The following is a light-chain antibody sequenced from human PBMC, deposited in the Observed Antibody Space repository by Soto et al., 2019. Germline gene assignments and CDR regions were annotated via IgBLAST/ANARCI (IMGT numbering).Light chain of an antibody. CDR1: SSNIGSNT. J-gene: IGLJ3*02. CDR3: AAWDDSLKGWV. CDR2: SNN. Sequence: QPVLTQPPSASVTPGQRVTISCSGSSSNIGSNTVNWYQQLPGTAPKLLLHSNNQRPSGVPARFSGSKSGTSASLAISGLQSEDEGDYSCAAWDDSLKGWVFGGGTKVTVL. V-gene: IGLV1-44*01.